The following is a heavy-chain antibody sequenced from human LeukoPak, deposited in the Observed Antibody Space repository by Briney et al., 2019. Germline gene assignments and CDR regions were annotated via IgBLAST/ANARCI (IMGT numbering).Heavy chain of an antibody. D-gene: IGHD1-14*01. J-gene: IGHJ4*02. V-gene: IGHV3-7*01. CDR2: INQYASEK. Sequence: GGSLRLSCAVSGFTFSSYWMSWVRQAPGKGLEWVANINQYASEKYYVDSVKGRFTISRDNAKNSLYLQLSSLRAEDTAMYYCTRDRSRAEDDWGQGTLVTVSS. CDR1: GFTFSSYW. CDR3: TRDRSRAEDD.